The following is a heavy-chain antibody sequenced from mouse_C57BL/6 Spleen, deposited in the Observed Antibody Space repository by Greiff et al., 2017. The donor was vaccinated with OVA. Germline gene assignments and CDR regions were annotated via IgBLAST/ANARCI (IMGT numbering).Heavy chain of an antibody. CDR3: ARGEYYGSGGYWYFDV. J-gene: IGHJ1*03. CDR1: GFTFSDYG. D-gene: IGHD1-1*01. CDR2: ISSGSSTI. Sequence: EVQGVESGGGLVKPGGSLKLSCAASGFTFSDYGMHWVRQAPEKGLEWVAYISSGSSTIYYADTVKGRFTIARDNAKNTLFLQMNSLRSEDTAMYYCARGEYYGSGGYWYFDVWGTGTTVTVSS. V-gene: IGHV5-17*01.